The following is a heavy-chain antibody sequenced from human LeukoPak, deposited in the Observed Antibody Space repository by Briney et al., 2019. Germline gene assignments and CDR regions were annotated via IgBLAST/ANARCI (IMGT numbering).Heavy chain of an antibody. D-gene: IGHD3-22*01. CDR3: ARPYDSSGHDAFDI. CDR1: GFTFDDYA. CDR2: ISWNSGSL. V-gene: IGHV3-9*01. J-gene: IGHJ3*02. Sequence: PGGSLRLSCAASGFTFDDYAMHWVRQTPGKGLEWVSGISWNSGSLGYVDSVKGRFTISRDNAKNSLYLQMNSLRAEDTALYYCARPYDSSGHDAFDIWGQGTMVTVSS.